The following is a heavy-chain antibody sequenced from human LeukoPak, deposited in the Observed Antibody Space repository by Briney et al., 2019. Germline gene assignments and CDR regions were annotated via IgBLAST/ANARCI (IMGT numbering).Heavy chain of an antibody. V-gene: IGHV3-23*01. Sequence: GGSLRLSCADSGFTFSNYAMSWVRQAPGKGLEWVSAITGSGGNTYYADSVKGRFTTSRDNSKNTLYLQMNSLRAEDTAVYHCAKSSGYFDYWGQGTLVTVSS. CDR3: AKSSGYFDY. CDR2: ITGSGGNT. CDR1: GFTFSNYA. J-gene: IGHJ4*02. D-gene: IGHD3-3*01.